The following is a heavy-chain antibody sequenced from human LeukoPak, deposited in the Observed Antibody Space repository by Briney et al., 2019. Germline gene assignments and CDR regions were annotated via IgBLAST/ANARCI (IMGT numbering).Heavy chain of an antibody. CDR2: VYHSGST. CDR3: ARDWYSSSSAGQIFDY. CDR1: GGSISSSSYY. Sequence: PSESLSLTCTVSGGSISSSSYYWGWIRQPPGKGLEWIGSVYHSGSTYQNPSLKSRVTISLDTSKNQFSLKLSSVTAADTAVYYGARDWYSSSSAGQIFDYCGQGTLVTVSS. V-gene: IGHV4-39*07. D-gene: IGHD6-6*01. J-gene: IGHJ4*02.